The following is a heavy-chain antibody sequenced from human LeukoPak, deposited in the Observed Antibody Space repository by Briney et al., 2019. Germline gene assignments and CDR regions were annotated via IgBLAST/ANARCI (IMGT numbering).Heavy chain of an antibody. V-gene: IGHV3-23*01. Sequence: GGSLRLSCAASGFTFSSYAMSWVRQAPGKGLEWVSGISGSGGSTYYVDSVKGRFTISRDNSKNTLYLQMNSLRAEDTAVYYCAKDGPQSEYQPLGSSDYWGQGTLVTVSS. J-gene: IGHJ4*02. D-gene: IGHD2-2*01. CDR2: ISGSGGST. CDR3: AKDGPQSEYQPLGSSDY. CDR1: GFTFSSYA.